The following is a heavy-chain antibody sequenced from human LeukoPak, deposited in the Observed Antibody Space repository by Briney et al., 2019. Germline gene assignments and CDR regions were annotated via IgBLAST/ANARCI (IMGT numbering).Heavy chain of an antibody. D-gene: IGHD3-3*01. Sequence: PGGSQRLSCAASGFKFSDHYIDWVRQAPGKGLEWVASINKDESARYYVDSVKGRFTISRDNAKNSLYLQMNSLRVEDTAVYFCARGGYYTFDSWGQGTLVTVSS. J-gene: IGHJ4*02. CDR1: GFKFSDHY. CDR2: INKDESAR. CDR3: ARGGYYTFDS. V-gene: IGHV3-7*01.